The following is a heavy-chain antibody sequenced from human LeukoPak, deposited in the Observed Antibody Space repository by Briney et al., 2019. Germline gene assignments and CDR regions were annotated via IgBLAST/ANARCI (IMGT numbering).Heavy chain of an antibody. CDR2: IRGNGDTT. CDR3: AKANGYYSD. J-gene: IGHJ4*02. D-gene: IGHD3-22*01. Sequence: GGSLRLSCAASGFTFSNYGMNWVRQAPGKGLEWVAGIRGNGDTTYYADSVKGRFTISRDNSKNTLSLQLSSLRAVDTAVYYCAKANGYYSDWGQGTLVTVSS. V-gene: IGHV3-23*01. CDR1: GFTFSNYG.